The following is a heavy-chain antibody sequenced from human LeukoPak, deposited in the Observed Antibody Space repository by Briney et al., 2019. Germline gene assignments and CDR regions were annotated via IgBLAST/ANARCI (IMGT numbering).Heavy chain of an antibody. Sequence: SEPLSLTCSVSGGSISSYYWSWIREPPGKGLEWIGYIYYSGSTNYNPSLKSRVTISVDTSKNQFSLKLSSVTAADTAVYYCARADLARYGMDVWGQGTTVTVSS. CDR2: IYYSGST. CDR1: GGSISSYY. CDR3: ARADLARYGMDV. J-gene: IGHJ6*02. V-gene: IGHV4-59*01.